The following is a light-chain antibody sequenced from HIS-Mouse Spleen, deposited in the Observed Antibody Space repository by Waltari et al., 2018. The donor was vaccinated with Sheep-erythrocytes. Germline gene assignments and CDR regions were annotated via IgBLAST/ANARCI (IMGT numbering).Light chain of an antibody. V-gene: IGLV3-1*01. Sequence: SYELTQPPSVSVSPGQTASITCSGDKLGDKYSCWYHQKPGQSPVLVIYQDSKRPSGIPERFSGSNSGNTATLTISGTQAMDEADYYCQAWDSSTVVFGGGIKLTVL. J-gene: IGLJ2*01. CDR1: KLGDKY. CDR3: QAWDSSTVV. CDR2: QDS.